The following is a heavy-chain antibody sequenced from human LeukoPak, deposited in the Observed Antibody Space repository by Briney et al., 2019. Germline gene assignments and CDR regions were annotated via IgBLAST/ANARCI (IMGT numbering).Heavy chain of an antibody. CDR1: GFTFSSYG. J-gene: IGHJ5*02. D-gene: IGHD3-22*01. Sequence: GGSLRLSRAASGFTFSSYGMSWVRQAPGKGLEWVSAISSSGGSTYYADSVKGRFTISRDNSKNTLYLQMNSLRAEDTAVYYCAKVGSDYDSSGHNWFDPWGQGTLVTVSS. CDR2: ISSSGGST. V-gene: IGHV3-23*01. CDR3: AKVGSDYDSSGHNWFDP.